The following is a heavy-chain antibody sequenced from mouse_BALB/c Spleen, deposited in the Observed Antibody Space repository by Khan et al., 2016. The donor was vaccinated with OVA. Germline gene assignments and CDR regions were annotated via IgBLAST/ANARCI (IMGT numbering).Heavy chain of an antibody. Sequence: VQLQESGAELARPGASVKMSCKASGYIFTSYMMHWVKQRPGQGLDCLGDINPSSGYNNYNQKFKDQATLTADQPSSTPSKQLTSLTSEDAAVYYCNRGGYGSFGYWGQGTLVTISA. D-gene: IGHD1-1*01. CDR3: NRGGYGSFGY. V-gene: IGHV1-4*01. CDR1: GYIFTSYM. CDR2: INPSSGYN. J-gene: IGHJ3*01.